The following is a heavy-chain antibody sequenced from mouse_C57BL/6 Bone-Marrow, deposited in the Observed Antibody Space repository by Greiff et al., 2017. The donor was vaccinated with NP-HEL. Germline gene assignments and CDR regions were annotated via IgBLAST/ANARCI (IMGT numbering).Heavy chain of an antibody. D-gene: IGHD1-1*01. CDR3: ARDYYGCRGWYFDD. CDR2: IDPNSGGT. V-gene: IGHV1-72*01. Sequence: VQLQQPGADLVKPGASVKLSCKASGYTFTSYWMHWVKQRPGRGLEWIGRIDPNSGGTKFNEKFKTKATLTVAKPSSTASRQLSSLTSEDSAVYYCARDYYGCRGWYFDDWGTGTTVTVAS. J-gene: IGHJ1*03. CDR1: GYTFTSYW.